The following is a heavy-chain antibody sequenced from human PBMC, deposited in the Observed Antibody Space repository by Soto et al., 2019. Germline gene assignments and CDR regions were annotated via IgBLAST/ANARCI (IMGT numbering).Heavy chain of an antibody. V-gene: IGHV4-34*01. Sequence: SETLSLTCAVYGGSFSGYYWSWIRQPPGKGLEWIGEINHSGSTNYNPSLKSRVTISVDTSKNQFSLKLSSVTAADTAVYYCARGGGDSRYCSSTSCLKVSNFDYWGQGTLVTVSS. CDR2: INHSGST. CDR1: GGSFSGYY. CDR3: ARGGGDSRYCSSTSCLKVSNFDY. J-gene: IGHJ4*02. D-gene: IGHD2-2*01.